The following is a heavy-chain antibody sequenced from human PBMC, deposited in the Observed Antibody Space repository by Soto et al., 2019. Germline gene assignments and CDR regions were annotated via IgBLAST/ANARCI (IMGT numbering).Heavy chain of an antibody. CDR2: TYYRSRWYN. CDR3: AVNHCSGGSCYSYYFDY. D-gene: IGHD2-15*01. Sequence: SQTLSLTCAISGDSVSSNSAAWNWIRQSPSRGLEWLGRTYYRSRWYNDYAVSVKSRITVNPDTSKNQFSLHLNSVTPEDTSVYYCAVNHCSGGSCYSYYFDYWGQGTLVTVSS. J-gene: IGHJ4*02. CDR1: GDSVSSNSAA. V-gene: IGHV6-1*01.